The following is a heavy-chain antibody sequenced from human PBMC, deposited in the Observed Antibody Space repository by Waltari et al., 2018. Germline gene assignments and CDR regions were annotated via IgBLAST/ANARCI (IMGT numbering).Heavy chain of an antibody. CDR2: IHGSGRI. CDR3: ARDRGRGLYLDS. CDR1: GDSISGSFW. V-gene: IGHV4-4*02. Sequence: LVKPSGTLSVTCAVSGDSISGSFWWSWVRQTPGKGLEWIGQIHGSGRINYNPSLESRVTVSRDTSNNQFSLKLTSATAADTAVYFCARDRGRGLYLDSWGQGILVTVSP. J-gene: IGHJ4*02. D-gene: IGHD5-12*01.